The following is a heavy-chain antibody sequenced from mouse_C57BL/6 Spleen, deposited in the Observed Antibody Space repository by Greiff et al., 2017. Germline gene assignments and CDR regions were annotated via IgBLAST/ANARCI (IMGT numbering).Heavy chain of an antibody. CDR2: IYPGNSDT. Sequence: EVKLQQSGTVLARPGASVKMSCKTSGYTFTSYWMHWVTQRPGQGLEWVGAIYPGNSDTSYNQKFKGKAKLTAVTSASTAYMELSSLTNEDAAGDYGTREVGSVAYWGQGTLVTVSA. J-gene: IGHJ3*01. CDR3: TREVGSVAY. D-gene: IGHD1-1*02. V-gene: IGHV1-5*01. CDR1: GYTFTSYW.